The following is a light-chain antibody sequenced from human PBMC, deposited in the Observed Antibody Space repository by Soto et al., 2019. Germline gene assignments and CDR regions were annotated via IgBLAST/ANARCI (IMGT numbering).Light chain of an antibody. V-gene: IGLV2-14*01. Sequence: QSAVTQPASVSGSPGQSITISCTGTSSDIGDYTHVSWYQQHPGKAPKLIIYEVSDRPSGVSNRFSGSKSGNTASLTISGLQTEDEADYYCCSYTSISTSAVFGGGTKLTVL. CDR1: SSDIGDYTH. CDR3: CSYTSISTSAV. J-gene: IGLJ2*01. CDR2: EVS.